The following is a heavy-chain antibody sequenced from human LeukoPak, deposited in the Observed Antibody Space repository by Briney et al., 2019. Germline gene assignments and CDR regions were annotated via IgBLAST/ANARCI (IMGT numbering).Heavy chain of an antibody. CDR3: ARGRERGSSSSFTDY. Sequence: GASVKVSCKASGYTFTSYGISWVRQAPGQGLKWMGWMNPNSANTGYAQKFQGRVTITRDTSISTTYMELSSLRFEDTAVYYCARGRERGSSSSFTDYWGQGTLVTVSS. D-gene: IGHD6-6*01. V-gene: IGHV1-8*03. CDR2: MNPNSANT. J-gene: IGHJ4*02. CDR1: GYTFTSYG.